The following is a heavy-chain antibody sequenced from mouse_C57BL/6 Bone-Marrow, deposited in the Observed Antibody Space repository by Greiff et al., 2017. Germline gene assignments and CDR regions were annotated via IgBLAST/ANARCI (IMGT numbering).Heavy chain of an antibody. CDR3: ANGNSYYFDY. CDR1: GYTFTSYG. J-gene: IGHJ2*01. V-gene: IGHV1-81*01. Sequence: VKLVESGAELARPGASVKLSCKASGYTFTSYGISWVKQRTGQGLEWIGEIYPRSGNTYYNEKFKGKATLTADKSSSTAYMELRSLTSEDSAVYFCANGNSYYFDYWGQGTTLTVSS. CDR2: IYPRSGNT. D-gene: IGHD2-1*01.